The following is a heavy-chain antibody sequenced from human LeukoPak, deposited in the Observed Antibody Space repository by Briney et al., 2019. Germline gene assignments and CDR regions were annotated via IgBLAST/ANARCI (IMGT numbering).Heavy chain of an antibody. CDR3: ARVRYSYDSSGYYYLYYFDY. CDR1: GGSISSGDYY. V-gene: IGHV4-30-4*01. CDR2: VSYSGST. Sequence: SETLSLTCTVSGGSISSGDYYWSWIRQPPGKGLEWIGYVSYSGSTYYNPSLKSRVTISLDTSKNQFSLKLSSVTAADTAVYYCARVRYSYDSSGYYYLYYFDYWGQGILVTVSS. D-gene: IGHD3-22*01. J-gene: IGHJ4*02.